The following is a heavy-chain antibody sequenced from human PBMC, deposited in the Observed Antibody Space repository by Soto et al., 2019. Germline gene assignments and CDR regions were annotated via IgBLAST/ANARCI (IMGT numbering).Heavy chain of an antibody. V-gene: IGHV1-8*01. CDR2: MNPNSGNT. J-gene: IGHJ6*02. CDR3: ARYSTDPQHYYYYGMDV. D-gene: IGHD4-4*01. Sequence: QVQLVQSGAEVKKPGASVKVSCMASGYTFTSYDINWVRQATGQGLEWMGWMNPNSGNTGYAQKFQGRVTMTRNTSISTAYMEPSSLRSEDTAVYYCARYSTDPQHYYYYGMDVWGQGTTVTVSS. CDR1: GYTFTSYD.